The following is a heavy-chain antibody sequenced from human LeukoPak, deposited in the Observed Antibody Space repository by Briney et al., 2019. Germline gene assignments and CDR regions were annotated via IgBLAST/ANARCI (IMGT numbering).Heavy chain of an antibody. CDR3: ARGMWTYGDYATGFDY. Sequence: ASVKVSCKASGYTFTTYDINWVRQATGQGLEWMGWMNPNSGNTGYAQKFQGRVTITRNTSISTAYMALSSLRAEDTAVYYCARGMWTYGDYATGFDYWGQGTLVTVSS. CDR2: MNPNSGNT. J-gene: IGHJ4*02. V-gene: IGHV1-8*03. D-gene: IGHD4-17*01. CDR1: GYTFTTYD.